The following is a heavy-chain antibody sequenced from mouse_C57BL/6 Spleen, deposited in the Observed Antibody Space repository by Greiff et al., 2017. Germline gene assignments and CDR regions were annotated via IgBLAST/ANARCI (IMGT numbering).Heavy chain of an antibody. CDR1: GYTFTSYW. Sequence: QVQLQQPGAELVKPGASVKLSCKASGYTFTSYWMHWVKQRPGRGLEWIGRIDPNSGGTKYNEKFKSKATLTVDKPSSTAYMQLSSLTSEDSAVSYCARWGITTVVAPYAMDYWGQGTSVTVSS. CDR2: IDPNSGGT. J-gene: IGHJ4*01. CDR3: ARWGITTVVAPYAMDY. D-gene: IGHD1-1*01. V-gene: IGHV1-72*01.